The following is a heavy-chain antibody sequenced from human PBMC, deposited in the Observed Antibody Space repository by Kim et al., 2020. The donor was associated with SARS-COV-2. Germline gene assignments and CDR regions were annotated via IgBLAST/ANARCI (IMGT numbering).Heavy chain of an antibody. Sequence: SETLSLTCTVFGDPTRRSPYYCGWLRQTRGKGLEWIGSIPDRGTIYYKLTVQSRVTVSVDTSKNQFSLKLTSLTAAVTTVYYSARHPSALYTRPLDDWG. CDR2: IPDRGTI. CDR3: ARHPSALYTRPLDD. D-gene: IGHD6-19*01. J-gene: IGHJ3*01. V-gene: IGHV4-39*01. CDR1: GDPTRRSPYY.